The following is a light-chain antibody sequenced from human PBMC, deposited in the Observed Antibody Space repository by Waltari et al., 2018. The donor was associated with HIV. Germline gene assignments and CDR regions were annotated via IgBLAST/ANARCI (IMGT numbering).Light chain of an antibody. CDR1: NTGRKS. CDR3: QVWDSSRDWV. CDR2: DES. V-gene: IGLV3-21*02. J-gene: IGLJ3*02. Sequence: SNVLTQPPSVSVAPGHTARITRGGNNTGRKSVHWYKQRPGQAPVVVVFDESDRPSGIPERFAGSNSGNTATLTISRVEAGDEADYYCQVWDSSRDWVFGGGTKLTVL.